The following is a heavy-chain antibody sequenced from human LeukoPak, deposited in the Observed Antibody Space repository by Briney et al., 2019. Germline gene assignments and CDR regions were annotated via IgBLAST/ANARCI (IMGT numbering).Heavy chain of an antibody. Sequence: TGGSLRLSCAASGSTFSSYAMSWVRQAPGKGLEWVSAISGSGGSTYYADSVKGRFTISRDNSKNTLYLQMNSLRAEDTAVYYCAKEGAVRLRLPNDYWGQGTLVTVSS. CDR2: ISGSGGST. CDR3: AKEGAVRLRLPNDY. V-gene: IGHV3-23*01. J-gene: IGHJ4*02. D-gene: IGHD2-21*02. CDR1: GSTFSSYA.